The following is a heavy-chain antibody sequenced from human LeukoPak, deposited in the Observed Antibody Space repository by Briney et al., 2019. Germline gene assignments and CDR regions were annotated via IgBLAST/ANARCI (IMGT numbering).Heavy chain of an antibody. CDR2: IYYSGST. V-gene: IGHV4-39*01. D-gene: IGHD3-3*01. CDR3: ASRRGLRFLEWLGNWFDP. Sequence: SETLSLTCTVSGGSISSSSYYWGWIRQPPGKGLEWIGSIYYSGSTYYNPSLKSRVTISVDTSKNQFSLKLSSATAADTAVYYCASRRGLRFLEWLGNWFDPWGQGTLVTVSS. CDR1: GGSISSSSYY. J-gene: IGHJ5*02.